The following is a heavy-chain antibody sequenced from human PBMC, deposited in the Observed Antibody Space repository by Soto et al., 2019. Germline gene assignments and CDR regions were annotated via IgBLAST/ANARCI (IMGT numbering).Heavy chain of an antibody. CDR2: IYYSGST. CDR1: GGTISSSGYY. J-gene: IGHJ3*02. CDR3: ARPDTRTDAFDI. V-gene: IGHV4-39*01. Sequence: PSETLSLTSPVSGGTISSSGYYWGWIRQPPGKGLEWIGSIYYSGSTYYNPSLKSRVTISVDTSKNQFSLKLSSVTAADTAVYYCARPDTRTDAFDIWGQGTMVTVSS.